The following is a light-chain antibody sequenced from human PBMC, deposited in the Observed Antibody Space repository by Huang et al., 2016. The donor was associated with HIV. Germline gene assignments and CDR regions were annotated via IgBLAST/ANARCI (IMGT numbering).Light chain of an antibody. CDR1: QSVSSY. CDR2: DAS. V-gene: IGKV3-11*01. J-gene: IGKJ1*01. Sequence: EIVLTQSPATLSLSPGGRAPLSCRASQSVSSYLAWYQQKPGQAPRLLIYDASNRATGIPARFSGSGSGTDFTLTISSLEPEDFAVYYCQQRTNWPTWTFGQGTKVEIK. CDR3: QQRTNWPTWT.